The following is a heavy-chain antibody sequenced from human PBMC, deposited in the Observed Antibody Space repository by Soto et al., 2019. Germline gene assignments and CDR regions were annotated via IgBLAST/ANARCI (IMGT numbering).Heavy chain of an antibody. Sequence: GGSLRLSCAASGFTFSNYAMTWVRQAPGKGLEWVSSISASSSDTFYTDSVKGRFTISRDDSKNTLFLQMNSLRADDAALYHCAKYIAMPHVQSYAFDIWGQGTMVTVSS. CDR2: ISASSSDT. CDR1: GFTFSNYA. V-gene: IGHV3-23*01. D-gene: IGHD3-10*02. CDR3: AKYIAMPHVQSYAFDI. J-gene: IGHJ3*02.